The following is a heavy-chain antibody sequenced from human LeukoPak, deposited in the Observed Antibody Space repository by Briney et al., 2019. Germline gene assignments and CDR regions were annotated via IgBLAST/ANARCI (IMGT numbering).Heavy chain of an antibody. J-gene: IGHJ6*02. Sequence: SETLSLTCSVSGGSISSYYWSWIRQPPGKGLEWIGYIYYSGSTNYNPSLKSRVTISVDTPKNQFSLKLSSVTAADTAMYYCARVAAAGTNYGMDVWGQGTTVTVSS. D-gene: IGHD6-13*01. CDR2: IYYSGST. CDR3: ARVAAAGTNYGMDV. V-gene: IGHV4-59*08. CDR1: GGSISSYY.